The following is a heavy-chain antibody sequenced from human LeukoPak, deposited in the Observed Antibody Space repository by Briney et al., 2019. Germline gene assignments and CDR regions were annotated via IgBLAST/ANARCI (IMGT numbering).Heavy chain of an antibody. CDR3: ARAYGDYGNWFDP. CDR1: GYTFTSYD. V-gene: IGHV1-8*01. CDR2: MNPNSGNT. J-gene: IGHJ5*02. D-gene: IGHD4-17*01. Sequence: GASVKVSCKASGYTFTSYDINWVRQATGEGLEWMGWMNPNSGNTGYAQKFQGRVTMTRNTSISTAYMELSSLRSEDTAVYYCARAYGDYGNWFDPWGQGTLVTVSS.